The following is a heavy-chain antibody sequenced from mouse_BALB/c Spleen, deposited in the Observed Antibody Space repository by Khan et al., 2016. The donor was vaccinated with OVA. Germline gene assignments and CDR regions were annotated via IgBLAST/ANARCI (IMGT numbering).Heavy chain of an antibody. Sequence: VQLKQSGPDLVKPGASVKISCKASGYSFTLYYMSWVKQSHGKSLEWIGRVKPNTGGTDYNQAFKGKAILTVDKSSNAAYIELLSLTSEDSAVYYCARGYDFFAYWGQGTLVTVSA. V-gene: IGHV1-26*01. D-gene: IGHD2-14*01. CDR3: ARGYDFFAY. J-gene: IGHJ3*01. CDR2: VKPNTGGT. CDR1: GYSFTLYY.